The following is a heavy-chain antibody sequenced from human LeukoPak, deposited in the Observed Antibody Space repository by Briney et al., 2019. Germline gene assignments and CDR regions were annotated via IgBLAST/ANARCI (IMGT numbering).Heavy chain of an antibody. CDR3: ARHPRGTAEWYYFDY. V-gene: IGHV4-39*01. Sequence: SETLSLTCTVPGGSISSSSYYWGWIRPPPGKGLEWIGSIYYSGSTYYNPSLKSRVTTSVDTSKNQFSLKLSSVAAADTAVYYCARHPRGTAEWYYFDYWGQGTLVTVSS. J-gene: IGHJ4*02. CDR2: IYYSGST. D-gene: IGHD3-3*01. CDR1: GGSISSSSYY.